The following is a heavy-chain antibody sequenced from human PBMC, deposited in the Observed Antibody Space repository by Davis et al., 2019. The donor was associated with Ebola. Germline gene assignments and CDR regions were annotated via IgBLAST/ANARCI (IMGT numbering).Heavy chain of an antibody. CDR2: IWYDGSNK. V-gene: IGHV3-33*01. CDR3: ARDNPRYDSSGYTDY. Sequence: GESLKISCAASGFTFSSYGMHWVRQAPGKGLEWVAVIWYDGSNKYYADSVKGRFTISRDNSKNTLYLQMNSLRAEDTAVYYCARDNPRYDSSGYTDYWGQGTLVTVSS. D-gene: IGHD3-22*01. CDR1: GFTFSSYG. J-gene: IGHJ4*02.